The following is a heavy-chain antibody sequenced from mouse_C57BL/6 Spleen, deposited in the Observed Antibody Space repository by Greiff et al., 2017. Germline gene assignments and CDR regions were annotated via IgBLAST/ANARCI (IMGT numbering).Heavy chain of an antibody. Sequence: EVQLQQSGAELVRPGASVKLSCTASGFNIKDDYMHWVKQRPEQGLEWIGWIDPENGDTEYASKFQGKATITADTSSNTAYLQLSSLTSEDTAVYYWTTGGSSLYYYAMDYWGQGTSVTVSS. CDR3: TTGGSSLYYYAMDY. D-gene: IGHD1-1*01. V-gene: IGHV14-4*01. CDR1: GFNIKDDY. CDR2: IDPENGDT. J-gene: IGHJ4*01.